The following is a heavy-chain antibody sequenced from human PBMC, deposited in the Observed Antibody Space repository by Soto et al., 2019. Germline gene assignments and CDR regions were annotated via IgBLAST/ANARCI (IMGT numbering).Heavy chain of an antibody. CDR1: GFTFTNYA. V-gene: IGHV3-23*01. D-gene: IGHD6-13*01. CDR2: ISDTGGST. Sequence: EVQLLDSGGGLVQPGGSLRLSCAASGFTFTNYAMRWVRQAPGKGLAWVAAISDTGGSTYYADSVKGRFTISRDNSKNTLYLQMNSLRAEDTAVYYCAKEPLVRRYFDYWGQGTLVIVSS. J-gene: IGHJ4*02. CDR3: AKEPLVRRYFDY.